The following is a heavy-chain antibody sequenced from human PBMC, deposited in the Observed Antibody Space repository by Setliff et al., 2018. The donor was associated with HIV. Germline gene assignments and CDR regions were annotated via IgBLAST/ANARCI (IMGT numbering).Heavy chain of an antibody. CDR1: GGSFGGSS. J-gene: IGHJ4*02. V-gene: IGHV4-34*01. CDR2: INYGGGT. Sequence: SETLSLTCAVYGGSFGGSSWSWVRQSPDNHLEFIGEINYGGGTNYNPSLKSRVTISVDTSKNQFSLKLSSVTAADTAVYYCARGEYYFDYRGQGTLVTVSS. CDR3: ARGEYYFDY.